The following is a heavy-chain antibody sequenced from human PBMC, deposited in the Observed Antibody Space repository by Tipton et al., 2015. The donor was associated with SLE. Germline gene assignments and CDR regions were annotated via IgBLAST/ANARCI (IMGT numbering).Heavy chain of an antibody. CDR1: GFRVSGYN. J-gene: IGHJ4*02. Sequence: SLRLSCVASGFRVSGYNMDWVRQTPGKGLEWVATISISGAYISYTDSVRGRFTISKDNAKNSVYLQMNSLRNEDTGVYYCTTRHVWGQGTLATVSS. CDR3: TTRHV. CDR2: ISISGAYI. V-gene: IGHV3-21*01.